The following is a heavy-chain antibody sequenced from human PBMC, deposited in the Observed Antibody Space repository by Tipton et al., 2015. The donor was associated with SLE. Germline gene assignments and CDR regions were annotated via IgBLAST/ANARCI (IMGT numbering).Heavy chain of an antibody. Sequence: TLSLTCTVSGGSISSSSYYWGWIRQPPGKGLEWIGSIYYSGSTYYNPSLKSRVTISVDTSKNQFSLKLSSVTAADTAVYYCVRQRLWSDYWGQGSLVTVSS. V-gene: IGHV4-39*01. D-gene: IGHD2-21*01. CDR1: GGSISSSSYY. CDR2: IYYSGST. CDR3: VRQRLWSDY. J-gene: IGHJ4*02.